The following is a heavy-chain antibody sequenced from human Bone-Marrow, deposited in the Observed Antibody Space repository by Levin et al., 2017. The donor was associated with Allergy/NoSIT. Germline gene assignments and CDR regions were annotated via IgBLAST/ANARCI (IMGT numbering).Heavy chain of an antibody. CDR1: GGSVSSDNW. Sequence: PSETLSLTCAVSGGSVSSDNWWCWVRQSPGKGLEWIGEIFHRGSTKYNPSLKSRVTISIDTSKNHLSLEVRSLTAADTAVYYCAREMREKSAYVVQGIVEYDHYYNMDVWGKGATVTVSS. CDR3: AREMREKSAYVVQGIVEYDHYYNMDV. CDR2: IFHRGST. D-gene: IGHD2-15*01. J-gene: IGHJ6*03. V-gene: IGHV4-4*02.